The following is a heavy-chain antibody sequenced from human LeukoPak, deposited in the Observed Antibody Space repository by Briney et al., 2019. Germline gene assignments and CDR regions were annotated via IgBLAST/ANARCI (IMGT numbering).Heavy chain of an antibody. Sequence: PETPSLTCAVSGGPLSAYICSWVRHTSGKGLEWIGEIHNSGTTNYNPSLNSRVTISEDTSKNQFYLNLSSVTAADTAVYYCARRYYYNLGSFPFDFWGQGTLVTVSS. V-gene: IGHV4-34*01. CDR1: GGPLSAYI. J-gene: IGHJ4*02. D-gene: IGHD3-10*01. CDR2: IHNSGTT. CDR3: ARRYYYNLGSFPFDF.